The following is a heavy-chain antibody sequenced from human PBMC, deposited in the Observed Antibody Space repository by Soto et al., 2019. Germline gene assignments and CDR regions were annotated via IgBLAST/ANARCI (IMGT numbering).Heavy chain of an antibody. CDR1: GFTFSSYG. Sequence: QVQLVESGGGVVQPGRSLRLSCAASGFTFSSYGMHWVRQAPGKGLEWVAVISYDGSNQYYADSVKGRFTISRDNSKNTLLRQMNSLGVEETAMYYCAKDYGYDNFWSCSSREPGEAYFFGYWGQGALVTVSS. V-gene: IGHV3-30*18. CDR3: AKDYGYDNFWSCSSREPGEAYFFGY. J-gene: IGHJ4*02. CDR2: ISYDGSNQ. D-gene: IGHD3-3*01.